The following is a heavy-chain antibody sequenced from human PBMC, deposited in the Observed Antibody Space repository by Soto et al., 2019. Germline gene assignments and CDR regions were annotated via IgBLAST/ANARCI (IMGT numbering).Heavy chain of an antibody. V-gene: IGHV5-51*01. J-gene: IGHJ4*02. Sequence: GASLKISCKGSGYTFSNCWIGWVRQMPGKGLEWMGIIYPGDSDTKYSPSFEGHVTISADKSITTAYLQWSSLKASDTSMYSCARQYCTTGRNYRHFDYWGQGSQVTVSS. CDR3: ARQYCTTGRNYRHFDY. CDR2: IYPGDSDT. D-gene: IGHD2-8*01. CDR1: GYTFSNCW.